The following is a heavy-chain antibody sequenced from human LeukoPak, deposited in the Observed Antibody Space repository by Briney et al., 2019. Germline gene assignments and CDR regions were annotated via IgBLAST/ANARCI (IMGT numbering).Heavy chain of an antibody. CDR1: GGSFSGYY. V-gene: IGHV4-34*01. D-gene: IGHD2-15*01. CDR2: INHSGST. CDR3: ASVVWP. Sequence: PSETLSLTCAVYGGSFSGYYWSWIRQPPGKGLEWIGEINHSGSTNYNPSLKSRVTISVDTSKNQFSLKLSSVTAADTAVYYRASVVWPWGQGTLVTVSS. J-gene: IGHJ4*02.